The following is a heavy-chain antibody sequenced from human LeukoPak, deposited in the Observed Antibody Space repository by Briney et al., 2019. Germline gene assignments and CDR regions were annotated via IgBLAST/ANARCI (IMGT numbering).Heavy chain of an antibody. CDR1: GGPFSGYY. CDR2: INHSGST. J-gene: IGHJ4*02. CDR3: ASGISDY. V-gene: IGHV4-34*01. Sequence: SETLSLTCAVYGGPFSGYYWSWIRQPPGKGLEWIGEINHSGSTNYNPSLKSRVTISVDTSKNQFSLKLSSVTAADTAVYYCASGISDYWGQGTLVTVSS.